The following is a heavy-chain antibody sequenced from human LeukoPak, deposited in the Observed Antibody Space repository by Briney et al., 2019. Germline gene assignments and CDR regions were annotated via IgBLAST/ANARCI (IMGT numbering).Heavy chain of an antibody. CDR3: ARRGYSSGWYFDY. D-gene: IGHD6-19*01. CDR2: IYYSGST. J-gene: IGHJ4*02. V-gene: IGHV4-39*07. CDR1: GGSISSSSYF. Sequence: NTSETLSLTCSVSGGSISSSSYFWGWIRQPPGKGLEWIGSIYYSGSTNYNPSLKSRVTISVYTSKNQFSLKLSSVTAADTAVYYCARRGYSSGWYFDYWGQGTLVTVSS.